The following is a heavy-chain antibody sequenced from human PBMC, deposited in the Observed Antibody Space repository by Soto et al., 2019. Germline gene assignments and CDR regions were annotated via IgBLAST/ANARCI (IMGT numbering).Heavy chain of an antibody. CDR2: IYSGGST. Sequence: GGSLRLSCAASGFTVSSNYMSWVRQAPGKGLEWVSVIYSGGSTYYADSVKGRFTISRHNSKNTLYLQMNSLRAEDTAVYYCAGGTDILTGPVDYWGQGTLVTVSS. CDR1: GFTVSSNY. J-gene: IGHJ4*02. V-gene: IGHV3-53*04. D-gene: IGHD3-9*01. CDR3: AGGTDILTGPVDY.